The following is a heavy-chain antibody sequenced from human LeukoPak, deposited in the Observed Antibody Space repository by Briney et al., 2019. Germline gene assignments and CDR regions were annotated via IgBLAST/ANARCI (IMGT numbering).Heavy chain of an antibody. CDR1: GGSFSGYY. J-gene: IGHJ4*02. CDR2: INHSGSA. Sequence: SETLSLTCAVSGGSFSGYYWTWIRQPPGKGLEWIGEINHSGSANYNPSLKSRVTISLDTSKNPFSLKLSSVTAADTAVYYCARGRPNPDYWGQGTLVTVSS. CDR3: ARGRPNPDY. V-gene: IGHV4-34*01.